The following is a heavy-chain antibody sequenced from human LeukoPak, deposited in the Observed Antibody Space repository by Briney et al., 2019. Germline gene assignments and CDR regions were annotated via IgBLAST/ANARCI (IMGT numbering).Heavy chain of an antibody. CDR3: ARDKPIDTYYDFWSGYLGVDY. Sequence: ASVTVSCKASGYTFTGYYMHWVRQAPGQGLEWMGWINPNSGGTNYAQKFQGRVTMTRDTSISTAYMELSRLRSDDTAVYYCARDKPIDTYYDFWSGYLGVDYWGQGTLVTVSS. CDR1: GYTFTGYY. D-gene: IGHD3-3*01. J-gene: IGHJ4*02. CDR2: INPNSGGT. V-gene: IGHV1-2*02.